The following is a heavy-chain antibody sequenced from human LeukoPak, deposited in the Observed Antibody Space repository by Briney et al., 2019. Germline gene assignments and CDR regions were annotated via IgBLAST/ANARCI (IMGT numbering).Heavy chain of an antibody. CDR1: GFTFSSYG. CDR3: ARGMFVVANVLNY. J-gene: IGHJ4*02. D-gene: IGHD2-15*01. Sequence: GGSLCLSCAASGFTFSSYGMHWVRQPPGKGLEWWAVIWYDGSNKYYAASVKGRFTISRDNSKNTLYLQMNSLRAEDTAVDYCARGMFVVANVLNYWGQGTLVTVSS. V-gene: IGHV3-33*01. CDR2: IWYDGSNK.